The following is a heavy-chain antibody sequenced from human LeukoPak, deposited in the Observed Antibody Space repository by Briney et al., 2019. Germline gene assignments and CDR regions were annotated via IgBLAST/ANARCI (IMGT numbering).Heavy chain of an antibody. Sequence: ISGFGTSTYYADSVKGRFTISRDNSKSTLYLHMNSLRAEDTAVYYCASTIFGVVISEYWGQGTLVTVSS. CDR3: ASTIFGVVISEY. CDR2: ISGFGTST. D-gene: IGHD3-3*01. J-gene: IGHJ4*02. V-gene: IGHV3-23*01.